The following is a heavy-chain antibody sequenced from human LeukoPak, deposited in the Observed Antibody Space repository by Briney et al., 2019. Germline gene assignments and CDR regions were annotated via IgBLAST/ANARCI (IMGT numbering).Heavy chain of an antibody. CDR3: AKDPYGSGSYWIDY. CDR2: ISYDGSNK. D-gene: IGHD3-10*01. Sequence: PGRSLRLSCAASGFTFSSYGMNWVRQAPGKGLEWVAVISYDGSNKHYADSVKGRFTISRDNSKNTLYQQMNSLRAEDTAVYYSAKDPYGSGSYWIDYWGQGTLVTVSS. J-gene: IGHJ4*02. V-gene: IGHV3-30*18. CDR1: GFTFSSYG.